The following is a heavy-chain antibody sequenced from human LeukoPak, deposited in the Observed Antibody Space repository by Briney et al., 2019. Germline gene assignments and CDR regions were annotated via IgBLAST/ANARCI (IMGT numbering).Heavy chain of an antibody. CDR1: GFTFDDYT. CDR2: ISWDGGRI. J-gene: IGHJ4*02. Sequence: GGSLRLSCAASGFTFDDYTMHWVRQAPGKGLEWVSLISWDGGRIYYADSVKGRYTISRDNSKNSLYLQMNSLRAEDTAVYYCAKNRGLPLWGQGTLVTVSS. CDR3: AKNRGLPL. V-gene: IGHV3-43D*03.